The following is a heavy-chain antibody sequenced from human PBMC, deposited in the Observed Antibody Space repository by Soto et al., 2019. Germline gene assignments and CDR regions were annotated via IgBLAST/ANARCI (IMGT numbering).Heavy chain of an antibody. CDR3: ARGVYCGGDCYYFDY. V-gene: IGHV4-59*01. Sequence: ASETLSLTCTVSGGSISSYYWSWIRQPPGEGLEWIWYIYYSGSTNYNPSLKSRVTISVDTSKNQLSLKLSSVTGADTAVYDCARGVYCGGDCYYFDYWGQGTLVTVSS. CDR1: GGSISSYY. D-gene: IGHD2-21*02. J-gene: IGHJ4*02. CDR2: IYYSGST.